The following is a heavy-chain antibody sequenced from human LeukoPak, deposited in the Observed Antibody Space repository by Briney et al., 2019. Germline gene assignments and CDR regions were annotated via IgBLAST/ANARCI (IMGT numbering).Heavy chain of an antibody. D-gene: IGHD2-2*01. CDR2: INPSGGST. Sequence: ASVKVSCKASGYTFTGYYMHWVRQAPGQGLEWMGIINPSGGSTSYAQKFQGRVTMTRDTSTSTVYMELSSLRSEDTAVYYCARDRPNRPTWESQLHDAFDIWGQGTMVTVSS. V-gene: IGHV1-46*01. CDR3: ARDRPNRPTWESQLHDAFDI. J-gene: IGHJ3*02. CDR1: GYTFTGYY.